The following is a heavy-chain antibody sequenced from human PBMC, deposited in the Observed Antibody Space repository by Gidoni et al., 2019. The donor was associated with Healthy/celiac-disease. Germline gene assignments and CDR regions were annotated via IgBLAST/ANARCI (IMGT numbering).Heavy chain of an antibody. Sequence: EVQLVQSGAEVKKPGESLRISCKGSGYSFTSHWISWVRQMPGKGLGWMGRIAPSDSYTNYSPSFQGHVTISADKSISTAYLQWSSLKASDTAMYYCARLIGFSSSFDYWGQGTLVTVSS. D-gene: IGHD6-6*01. V-gene: IGHV5-10-1*03. CDR2: IAPSDSYT. CDR1: GYSFTSHW. J-gene: IGHJ4*02. CDR3: ARLIGFSSSFDY.